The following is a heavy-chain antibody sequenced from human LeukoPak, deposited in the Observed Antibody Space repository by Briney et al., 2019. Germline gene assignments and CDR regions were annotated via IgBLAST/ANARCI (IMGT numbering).Heavy chain of an antibody. Sequence: GGSLRLSCAASGFTFSSYAMHWVRQAPGKGLEWVAVISYDGSNKYYADSVKGRFTISRDNSKNTLYLQMNSLRAEDTAVYYCARDRHGSGVFGYWGQGTLVTVSS. CDR1: GFTFSSYA. CDR2: ISYDGSNK. CDR3: ARDRHGSGVFGY. V-gene: IGHV3-30*04. D-gene: IGHD3-10*01. J-gene: IGHJ4*02.